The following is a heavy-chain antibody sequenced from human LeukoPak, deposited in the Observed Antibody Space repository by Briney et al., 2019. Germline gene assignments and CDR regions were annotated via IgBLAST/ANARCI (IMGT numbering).Heavy chain of an antibody. V-gene: IGHV1-2*02. J-gene: IGHJ5*02. CDR1: VYTFTDYY. CDR3: ARAHRRAYDILTGYDWFDP. CDR2: INPNSGCR. D-gene: IGHD3-9*01. Sequence: GASVTVSCMASVYTFTDYYMHLLRQAPGPRLEWMGWINPNSGCRNYAQKFQGRVTMTSDTSISTAYMELSRLRSDDTAVYYCARAHRRAYDILTGYDWFDPWGQGTLVTVSS.